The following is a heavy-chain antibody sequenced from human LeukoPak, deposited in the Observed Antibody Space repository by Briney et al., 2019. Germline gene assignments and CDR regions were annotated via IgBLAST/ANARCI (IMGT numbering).Heavy chain of an antibody. CDR3: ARLDSSSSGRGFDY. D-gene: IGHD6-6*01. J-gene: IGHJ4*02. V-gene: IGHV1-8*01. CDR2: MNPNSGNT. Sequence: VASVKVSCKASGYTCTSYDINWVRRATGQGLEWMGWMNPNSGNTGYAQKFQGRVTMTRNTSISTAYMELSSLRSEDTAVYYCARLDSSSSGRGFDYWGQGTLVTVSS. CDR1: GYTCTSYD.